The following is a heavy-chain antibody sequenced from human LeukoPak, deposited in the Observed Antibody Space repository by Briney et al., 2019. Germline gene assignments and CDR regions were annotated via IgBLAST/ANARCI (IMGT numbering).Heavy chain of an antibody. V-gene: IGHV3-53*01. J-gene: IGHJ5*02. Sequence: GGSLRLSCAASGFTVSNNYMRWVRQAPGKGLEWVSLIYSNGRKDYTDSVKGRFSISRDNSKNTMYLQMNSLRAEDTAMYYCARDVGPWGQGTLVTVSS. CDR3: ARDVGP. CDR2: IYSNGRK. D-gene: IGHD2-15*01. CDR1: GFTVSNNY.